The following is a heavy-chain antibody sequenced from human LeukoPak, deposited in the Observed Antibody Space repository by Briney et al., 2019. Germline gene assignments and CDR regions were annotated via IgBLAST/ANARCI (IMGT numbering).Heavy chain of an antibody. CDR1: GLTFSKYG. D-gene: IGHD3-22*01. Sequence: GGPLRLSCAASGLTFSKYGMHWVRQAPGKGLQWVSYISSSSSTIYYADSVKGRFTISRDNAKNSLYLQMNSLRAEDTALYYCARGREDYDSGGYYLLFDFWGQGTLVTVSS. CDR2: ISSSSSTI. V-gene: IGHV3-48*04. CDR3: ARGREDYDSGGYYLLFDF. J-gene: IGHJ4*02.